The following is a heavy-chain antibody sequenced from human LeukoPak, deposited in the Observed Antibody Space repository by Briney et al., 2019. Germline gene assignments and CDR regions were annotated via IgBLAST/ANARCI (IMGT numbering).Heavy chain of an antibody. J-gene: IGHJ3*02. CDR3: TTYYYDSSGPLDAFDI. V-gene: IGHV3-15*01. D-gene: IGHD3-22*01. Sequence: GGSLRLSCAASGFTFSNAWMSWVRQAPGKGLEWVARIKSKTDGGTTDYAAPVKGRFTISRDDSKNTLYLQMNSLKTEDTAVYYCTTYYYDSSGPLDAFDIWGQGTMVTVSS. CDR1: GFTFSNAW. CDR2: IKSKTDGGTT.